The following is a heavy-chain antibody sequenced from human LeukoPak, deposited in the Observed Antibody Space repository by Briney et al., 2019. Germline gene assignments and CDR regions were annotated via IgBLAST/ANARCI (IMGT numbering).Heavy chain of an antibody. CDR2: IYSGGST. Sequence: GGSLRLSCAASGFTVSSNYMSWVRQAPGKGLEWVSVIYSGGSTYYADSVKGRFTISRDNSKNTLYLQMNSLRAEDTAVYYCARGVGYDFWSGYCLGHFDYWGQGTLVTVSS. J-gene: IGHJ4*02. CDR3: ARGVGYDFWSGYCLGHFDY. CDR1: GFTVSSNY. D-gene: IGHD3-3*01. V-gene: IGHV3-53*01.